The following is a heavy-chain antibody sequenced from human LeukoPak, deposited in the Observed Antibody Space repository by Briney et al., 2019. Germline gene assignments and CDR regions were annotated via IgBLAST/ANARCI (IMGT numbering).Heavy chain of an antibody. CDR3: ARDRSDILTGYNDVFDI. V-gene: IGHV3-7*01. J-gene: IGHJ3*02. Sequence: GGSLRLSCAASGFTFSTYWMSWVRQAPGVGLEWVATTKLDGSEKYYVDSVKGRFTISRDNAKNSLHLQMNSLRAEDTAVYYCARDRSDILTGYNDVFDIWGQGTMVTVSS. CDR2: TKLDGSEK. D-gene: IGHD3-9*01. CDR1: GFTFSTYW.